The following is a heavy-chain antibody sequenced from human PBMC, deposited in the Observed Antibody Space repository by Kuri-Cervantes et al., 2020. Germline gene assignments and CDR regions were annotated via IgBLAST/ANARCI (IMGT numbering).Heavy chain of an antibody. V-gene: IGHV1-8*01. CDR2: MNPNSGNT. CDR1: GYTFPTYD. Sequence: ASVKVSCKASGYTFPTYDVNWVRQASGQGLEWMGWMNPNSGNTVYAQKFQGRVTMTRNTSISAAYMELSSLRSEDTAVYYCAADSGSYRGWSDPWGQGTLVTVSS. D-gene: IGHD1-26*01. J-gene: IGHJ5*02. CDR3: AADSGSYRGWSDP.